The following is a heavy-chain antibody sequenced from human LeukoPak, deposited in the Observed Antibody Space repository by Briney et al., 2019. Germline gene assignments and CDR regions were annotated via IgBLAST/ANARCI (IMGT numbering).Heavy chain of an antibody. CDR1: GVSISNGDHY. J-gene: IGHJ4*02. CDR2: IYYSGST. D-gene: IGHD3-22*01. Sequence: SETLSLTCTVSGVSISNGDHYWSWIRQHPGKGLEWIGHIYYSGSTYYNPSLKSRGIISVETSKNQFSLKLSSVTAADTAVYYCARALGYYDSSGRYFDYWGQGTLVTVSS. V-gene: IGHV4-31*03. CDR3: ARALGYYDSSGRYFDY.